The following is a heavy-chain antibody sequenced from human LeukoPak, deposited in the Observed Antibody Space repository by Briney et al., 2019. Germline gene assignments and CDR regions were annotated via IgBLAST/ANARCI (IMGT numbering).Heavy chain of an antibody. V-gene: IGHV3-66*01. CDR3: AREGGPYYDTAFDI. CDR2: IYSGGST. Sequence: GGSLRLSCAASGFTVSSNYMSWVRQAPGKGLEWVSVIYSGGSTYYADSVKGRFTISRDNSKNTLYLQMNSLRAEDTAVHYCAREGGPYYDTAFDIWGQGTMVTVSS. J-gene: IGHJ3*02. D-gene: IGHD3-22*01. CDR1: GFTVSSNY.